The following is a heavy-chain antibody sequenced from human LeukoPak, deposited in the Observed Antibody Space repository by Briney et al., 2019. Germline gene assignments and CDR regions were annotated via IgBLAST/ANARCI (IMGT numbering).Heavy chain of an antibody. J-gene: IGHJ4*02. CDR2: VNLQGGT. Sequence: SETLSLTCDVSGGSITQTNYWTWVRPPPGKGLEWIGEVNLQGGTNYNPSLLRRVAISVDTSANHVTSVTAADTAVYYCAREGGSYRPLDYSGQGTLVTVSS. CDR3: AREGGSYRPLDY. V-gene: IGHV4-4*02. D-gene: IGHD3-16*02. CDR1: GGSITQTNY.